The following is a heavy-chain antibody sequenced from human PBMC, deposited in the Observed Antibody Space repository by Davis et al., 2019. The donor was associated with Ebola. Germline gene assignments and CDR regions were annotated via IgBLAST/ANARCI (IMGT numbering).Heavy chain of an antibody. CDR2: ISHDGTII. CDR1: GFAFSGYV. D-gene: IGHD7-27*01. Sequence: PGGSLRLSCAASGFAFSGYVMHWVRQTPGKGLVWVSRISHDGTIITYADSVKGRFTVSRDNAKNTLYLQMKSLSAEDTAVYYCVRDANWVLYDYWGQGTLVTVSS. V-gene: IGHV3-74*01. J-gene: IGHJ4*02. CDR3: VRDANWVLYDY.